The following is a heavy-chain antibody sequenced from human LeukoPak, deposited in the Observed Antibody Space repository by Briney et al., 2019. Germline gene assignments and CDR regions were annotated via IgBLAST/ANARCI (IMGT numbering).Heavy chain of an antibody. Sequence: ASVKVSCKASGYTFTSYGISCVRQAPGQGLEWMGWITAYNDNTNYAQKLQGRVTMTTDTSTSTAYMELRSLRSDDTAVYYCARALLWFGEPSHIDYWGQGTLVTASS. D-gene: IGHD3-10*01. CDR3: ARALLWFGEPSHIDY. CDR2: ITAYNDNT. J-gene: IGHJ4*02. CDR1: GYTFTSYG. V-gene: IGHV1-18*01.